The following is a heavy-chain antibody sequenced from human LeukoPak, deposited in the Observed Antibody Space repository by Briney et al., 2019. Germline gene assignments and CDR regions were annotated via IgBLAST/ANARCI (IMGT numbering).Heavy chain of an antibody. D-gene: IGHD6-13*01. V-gene: IGHV4-31*03. CDR2: IYYSGST. CDR3: ARYAPSSSWYYFDY. Sequence: SETLSLTYTVSGGPISSGGYYWSWIRQHPGKGLEWIGYIYYSGSTYYNPSLKSRVTISVDTSKNQFSLKLSSVTAADTAVYYCARYAPSSSWYYFDYWGQGTLVTVSS. CDR1: GGPISSGGYY. J-gene: IGHJ4*02.